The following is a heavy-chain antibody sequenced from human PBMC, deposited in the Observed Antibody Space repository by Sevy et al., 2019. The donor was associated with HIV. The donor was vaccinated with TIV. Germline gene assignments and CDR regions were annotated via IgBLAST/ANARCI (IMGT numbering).Heavy chain of an antibody. CDR2: IIPIFGTA. J-gene: IGHJ6*02. CDR3: ARDPGYCSGGSCYRPLKRVRYGMDV. Sequence: VKVSCKASGGTFSSYAISWVRQAPGQGLEWMGGIIPIFGTANYAQKFQGRVTITADESTSTAYMELSSLRSEDTAVYYCARDPGYCSGGSCYRPLKRVRYGMDVWGQGTTVTVSS. D-gene: IGHD2-15*01. CDR1: GGTFSSYA. V-gene: IGHV1-69*13.